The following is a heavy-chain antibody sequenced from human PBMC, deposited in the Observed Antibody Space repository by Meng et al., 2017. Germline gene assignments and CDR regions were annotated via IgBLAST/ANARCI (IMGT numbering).Heavy chain of an antibody. CDR1: GFTFSSYS. CDR3: ARDSWPDYDILTGYYYYYGMDV. V-gene: IGHV3-21*01. D-gene: IGHD3-9*01. Sequence: GGSLRLSCAASGFTFSSYSMNWVRQAPGKGLEWVSSISSSSSYIYYADSVKGRFTISRDNAKNSLYLQMNSLRAEDTAVYYCARDSWPDYDILTGYYYYYGMDVWGQGTTVTVSS. CDR2: ISSSSSYI. J-gene: IGHJ6*02.